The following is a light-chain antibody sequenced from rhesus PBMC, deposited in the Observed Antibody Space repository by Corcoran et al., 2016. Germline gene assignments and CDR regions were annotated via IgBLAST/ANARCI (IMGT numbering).Light chain of an antibody. Sequence: DIVMTQTPLSLPVTPGEPASISCRSSQSLLDSEDGNTYLDWYLQKPGQSSQLLFYEVSNRASGVPARYSGSGSDTDFTLKISRVEAEDVGVYYCMQGIEFPMYSFGQGTKVEIK. CDR1: QSLLDSEDGNTY. CDR3: MQGIEFPMYS. V-gene: IGKV2-104*02. J-gene: IGKJ2*01. CDR2: EVS.